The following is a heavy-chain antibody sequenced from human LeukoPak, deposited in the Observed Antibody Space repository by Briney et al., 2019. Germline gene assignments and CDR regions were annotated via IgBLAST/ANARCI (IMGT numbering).Heavy chain of an antibody. J-gene: IGHJ3*02. CDR2: VNLQGST. Sequence: SETLSLTCDVSGGSITQTNYWTWVRQPPGKGLEWIGEVNLQGSTNYNPSLMRRVAISVDTSANHVSLQLTSVTAADTAVYYCARRNPSERYDSSGYYAFDIWGQGTMVTVSS. D-gene: IGHD3-22*01. CDR1: GGSITQTNY. CDR3: ARRNPSERYDSSGYYAFDI. V-gene: IGHV4-4*02.